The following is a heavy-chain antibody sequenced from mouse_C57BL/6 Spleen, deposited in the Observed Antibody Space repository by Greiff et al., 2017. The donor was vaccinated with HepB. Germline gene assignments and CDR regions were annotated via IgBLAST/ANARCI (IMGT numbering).Heavy chain of an antibody. D-gene: IGHD2-14*01. V-gene: IGHV1-15*01. CDR2: IDPETGGT. J-gene: IGHJ3*01. CDR1: GYTFTDYE. CDR3: TRWGGTPFGF. Sequence: VQLQQSGAELVRPGASVTLSCKASGYTFTDYEMHWVKQTPVHGLEWIGAIDPETGGTAYNQKFKGKAILTADKSSSTAYMELRSLTSEDSAVYYCTRWGGTPFGFWGQGTLVTVSA.